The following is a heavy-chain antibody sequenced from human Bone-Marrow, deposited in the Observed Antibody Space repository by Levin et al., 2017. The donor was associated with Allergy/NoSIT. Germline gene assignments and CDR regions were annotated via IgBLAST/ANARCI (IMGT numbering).Heavy chain of an antibody. CDR2: ISSSSSNI. CDR1: GFNFSIYG. J-gene: IGHJ6*02. V-gene: IGHV3-21*04. CDR3: ARDRKNGILTNYGMDV. D-gene: IGHD3-9*01. Sequence: ETLSLTCAASGFNFSIYGMNWVRQAPGKGLEWVSSISSSSSNIYHADSLKGRFTISRDNAKNSLYLQMKSLRAEDTAVYYCARDRKNGILTNYGMDVWGQGTTVTVSS.